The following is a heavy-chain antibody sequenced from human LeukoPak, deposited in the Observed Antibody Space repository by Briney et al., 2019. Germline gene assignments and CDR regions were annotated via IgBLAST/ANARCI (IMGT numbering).Heavy chain of an antibody. CDR3: ARGRGDVEVAGPSRFFYYLDY. V-gene: IGHV3-48*03. Sequence: GGSLCPSRAASGFAFSTYETNEVGQAPGKGLEWVSYICSSARTLYYADPVKGRFTISRDIFKNSLYLQMNRLRPQDTAVYYCARGRGDVEVAGPSRFFYYLDYWGQGTTVTVSS. J-gene: IGHJ4*02. CDR2: ICSSARTL. D-gene: IGHD3-10*01. CDR1: GFAFSTYE.